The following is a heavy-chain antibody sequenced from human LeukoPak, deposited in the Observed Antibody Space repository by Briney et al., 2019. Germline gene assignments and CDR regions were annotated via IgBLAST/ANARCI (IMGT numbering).Heavy chain of an antibody. CDR1: RFTFSNHY. V-gene: IGHV3-7*01. CDR3: ARVILGSLTPRFDS. Sequence: GGSLRLSCVASRFTFSNHYMSWVCQAPGKGLEWVATIKPDGSETFYVDSVKGRFTISRDNGKNTVHLQMNSLRAEDTAVYYCARVILGSLTPRFDSWGQGTLVTVSS. CDR2: IKPDGSET. D-gene: IGHD3-16*01. J-gene: IGHJ5*01.